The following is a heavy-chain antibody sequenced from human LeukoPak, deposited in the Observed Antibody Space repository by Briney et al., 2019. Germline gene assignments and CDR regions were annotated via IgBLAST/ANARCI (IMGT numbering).Heavy chain of an antibody. Sequence: SETLSLTCPVSGGSISSYYWSWIRQPPGKGLEWIGYIYYSGSTNYNPSLKSRVTISVDTSKNQFSLKLSSVTAADTAVYYCARCWGPFDYWGQGTLVTVSS. D-gene: IGHD3-16*01. V-gene: IGHV4-59*01. CDR3: ARCWGPFDY. CDR1: GGSISSYY. J-gene: IGHJ4*02. CDR2: IYYSGST.